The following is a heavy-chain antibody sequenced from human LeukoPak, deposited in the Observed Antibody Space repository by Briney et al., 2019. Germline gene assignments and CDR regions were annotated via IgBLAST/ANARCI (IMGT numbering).Heavy chain of an antibody. V-gene: IGHV4-4*07. CDR2: IYSSGSS. CDR3: ARGGRSYDSHGKFDP. D-gene: IGHD5-18*01. J-gene: IGHJ5*02. Sequence: SETLSLTCTVSGGSISSHYWSWVRQPAGKGLEWIGRIYSSGSSNYNPSLKSRVTMSVDTSRKQLSLQVRSVTAADTAVYYCARGGRSYDSHGKFDPWGQEPWSPSPQ. CDR1: GGSISSHY.